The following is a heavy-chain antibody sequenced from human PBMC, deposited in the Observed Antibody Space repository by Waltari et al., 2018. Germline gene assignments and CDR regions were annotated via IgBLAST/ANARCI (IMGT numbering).Heavy chain of an antibody. CDR3: ARGVGYCSSTSCYSFDI. J-gene: IGHJ3*02. D-gene: IGHD2-2*01. CDR1: GGSISSYY. Sequence: QVQLQESGPGLVKPSETLSLTCTVSGGSISSYYWSWIRQPAGKGLEWNGRIYTSGSTSYTPSPKSLVTMSVDTSKHQFSLKLSSVTAADSAVYYCARGVGYCSSTSCYSFDIWGQGTMVTVSS. CDR2: IYTSGST. V-gene: IGHV4-4*07.